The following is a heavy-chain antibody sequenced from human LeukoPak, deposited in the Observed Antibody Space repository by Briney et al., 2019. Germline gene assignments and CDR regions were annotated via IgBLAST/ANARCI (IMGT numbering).Heavy chain of an antibody. CDR1: GFTFSSYA. J-gene: IGHJ6*02. V-gene: IGHV3-23*01. D-gene: IGHD6-13*01. CDR3: AKVQGSSWYDIFGLDV. Sequence: PGGSLRLSCAASGFTFSSYAMSWVRQAPGKGLEWVSVISGSGVSTYNADSVKGPVTISRDNSKNTLYLQMNSLRAEDTAVYYCAKVQGSSWYDIFGLDVWGQGTTVTVSS. CDR2: ISGSGVST.